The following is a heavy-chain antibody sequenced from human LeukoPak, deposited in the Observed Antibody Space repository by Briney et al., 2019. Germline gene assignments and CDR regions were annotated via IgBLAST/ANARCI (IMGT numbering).Heavy chain of an antibody. Sequence: ASVKVSCKASGYTFTGYYMHWVRQAPGQGLEWVGWINPNSGGTNYAQKFQGRVTMTRDTSISTAYMELSRLRSDDTAVYYCAARKTLYYDSSGYDGEHWGQGTLVTVSS. CDR3: AARKTLYYDSSGYDGEH. CDR2: INPNSGGT. J-gene: IGHJ1*01. V-gene: IGHV1-2*02. D-gene: IGHD3-22*01. CDR1: GYTFTGYY.